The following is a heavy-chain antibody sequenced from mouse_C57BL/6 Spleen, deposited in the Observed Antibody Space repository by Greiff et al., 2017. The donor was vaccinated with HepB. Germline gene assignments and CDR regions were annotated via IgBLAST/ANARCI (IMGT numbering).Heavy chain of an antibody. Sequence: EVQGVESGGDLVKPGGSLKLSCAASGFTFSSYGMSWVRQTPDKRLEWVATISSGGSYTYYPDSVKGRFTISRDNAKNTLYLQMSSLKSEDTAMYYCARGGLGYYAMDYWGQGTSVTVSS. J-gene: IGHJ4*01. D-gene: IGHD4-1*01. V-gene: IGHV5-6*01. CDR3: ARGGLGYYAMDY. CDR1: GFTFSSYG. CDR2: ISSGGSYT.